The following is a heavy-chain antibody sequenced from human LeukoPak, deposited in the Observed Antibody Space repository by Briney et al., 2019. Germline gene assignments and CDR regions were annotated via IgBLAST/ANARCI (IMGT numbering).Heavy chain of an antibody. CDR1: GGSIRSYH. CDR3: ARGDILTGSFDI. V-gene: IGHV4-59*08. J-gene: IGHJ3*02. CDR2: IYDSGST. D-gene: IGHD3-9*01. Sequence: SETLSLTCTVSGGSIRSYHWSSIRQPPGKRLEWIGYIYDSGSTNYNPSLKSRVTISIDTSKNQFSLKLSSVTAADTAVYYCARGDILTGSFDIWGQGTMVTVSS.